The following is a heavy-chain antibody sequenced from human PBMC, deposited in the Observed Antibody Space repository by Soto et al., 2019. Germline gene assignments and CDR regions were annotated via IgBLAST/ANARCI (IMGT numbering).Heavy chain of an antibody. V-gene: IGHV3-7*03. CDR2: IPQDGVDG. D-gene: IGHD3-16*01. Sequence: DVKLVESGGGLVQPGDSLRLSCEVSGFTFSMYSMSWVRQSPGKGLEWVAKIPQDGVDGHYADSVKGRFTISRDNGKNSLYLQLNNLRAEDTAVYYCAKSASNRYYGQFDFWGQGTLVTVS. J-gene: IGHJ4*02. CDR1: GFTFSMYS. CDR3: AKSASNRYYGQFDF.